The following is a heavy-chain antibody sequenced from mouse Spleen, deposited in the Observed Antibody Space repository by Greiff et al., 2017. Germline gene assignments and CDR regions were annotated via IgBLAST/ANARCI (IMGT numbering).Heavy chain of an antibody. CDR3: SRRLPPNFDY. Sequence: EVHLVESGGGLVKPGGSLKLSCAASGFTFSSYAMSWVRQTPEKRLEWVATISSGGSYTYYPDSVKGRFTISRDNAKHTLYLQMSSLRSEDTAMFFFSRRLPPNFDYWGQGTTLTVSS. CDR1: GFTFSSYA. V-gene: IGHV5-9-3*01. J-gene: IGHJ2*01. CDR2: ISSGGSYT.